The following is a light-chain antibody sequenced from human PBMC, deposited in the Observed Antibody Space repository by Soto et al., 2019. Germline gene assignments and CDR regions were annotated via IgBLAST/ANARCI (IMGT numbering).Light chain of an antibody. CDR1: QTIGTY. J-gene: IGKJ1*01. Sequence: IEGTQSPSSLAAFLGDRVTITCGASQTIGTYVNWYRQKSGAAPELLIYDASTLQSGVPSRFRGGASGTDFTLTISSLQLDDFATYYCQQSYNTPLTFGQGTKVDI. CDR3: QQSYNTPLT. CDR2: DAS. V-gene: IGKV1-39*01.